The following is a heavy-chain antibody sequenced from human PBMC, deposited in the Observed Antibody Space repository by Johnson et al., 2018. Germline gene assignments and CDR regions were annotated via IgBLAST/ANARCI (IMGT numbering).Heavy chain of an antibody. D-gene: IGHD1-14*01. V-gene: IGHV3-30*18. CDR1: GFTFSSYG. CDR3: AKSFRITPDGFDI. J-gene: IGHJ3*02. Sequence: QVQLVQSGGGVVQXGRSLRLSCAASGFTFSSYGMHWVRQAPGKGMEWVAVISYDGGNKYYSDSVKGRFTISRDNSNNTLYLQIKRLRAEDTDVYFCAKSFRITPDGFDIWGQGTMVTVSS. CDR2: ISYDGGNK.